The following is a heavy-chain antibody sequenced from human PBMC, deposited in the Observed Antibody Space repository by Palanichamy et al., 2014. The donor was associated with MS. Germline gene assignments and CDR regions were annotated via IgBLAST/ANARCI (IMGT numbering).Heavy chain of an antibody. CDR2: TRNKVLRYTT. D-gene: IGHD3-3*01. Sequence: EVQLVESGGGLVQPGGSLRLSCAASGFSLSDHYMDWVRQAPGKGLEWVGRTRNKVLRYTTDYAASVKGRFTISRDDSKQSVFLQMNSLKTEDTAVYYCTVIFGTDSNHYYRDYWGQGTLVTVSS. V-gene: IGHV3-72*01. CDR1: GFSLSDHY. CDR3: TVIFGTDSNHYYRDY. J-gene: IGHJ4*02.